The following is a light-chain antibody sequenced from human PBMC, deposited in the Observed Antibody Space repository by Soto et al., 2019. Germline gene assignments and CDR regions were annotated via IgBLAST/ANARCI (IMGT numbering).Light chain of an antibody. Sequence: DVLMTQSPLSLPVTLGQPASISCWSSRSLAYIDGNTYLNWFQQRPGQSPRRLIYNVSNRDSGVPDRFSGRGSGTAFTLKISRVEAEDVAVYYCMQGTHWPPYTFGQGTKLEIK. CDR2: NVS. V-gene: IGKV2-30*01. CDR3: MQGTHWPPYT. J-gene: IGKJ2*01. CDR1: RSLAYIDGNTY.